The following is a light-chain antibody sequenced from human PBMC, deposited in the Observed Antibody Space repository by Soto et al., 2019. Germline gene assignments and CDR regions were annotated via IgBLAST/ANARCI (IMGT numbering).Light chain of an antibody. CDR3: QQYGSSPRT. J-gene: IGKJ1*01. Sequence: EIVLTQSPGTLSLSPGERATLSCRASQSVSSSYLAWYQQKPGQAPRLLIYGASSRATGIPDRFSGSGCGTDFTLTISRLEPEDFAVYYCQQYGSSPRTFGQGTQVEIK. V-gene: IGKV3-20*01. CDR1: QSVSSSY. CDR2: GAS.